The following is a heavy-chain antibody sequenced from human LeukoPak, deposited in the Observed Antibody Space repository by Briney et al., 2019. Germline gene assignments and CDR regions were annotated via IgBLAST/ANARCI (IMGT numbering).Heavy chain of an antibody. CDR3: ARVRNGYNYGGFDY. Sequence: PSETLSLTCTVSGGSISSYYWSWIRQPPGKGLEWIGYIYYSGSTTYNPSLRSRVTISVDTSKNQFFLILSSVTAADTAVYYCARVRNGYNYGGFDYWGQGTLVTVSS. D-gene: IGHD5-24*01. V-gene: IGHV4-59*01. J-gene: IGHJ4*02. CDR1: GGSISSYY. CDR2: IYYSGST.